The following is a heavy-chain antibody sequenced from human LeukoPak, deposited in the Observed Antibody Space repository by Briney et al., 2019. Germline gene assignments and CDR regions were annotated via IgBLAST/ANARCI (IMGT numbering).Heavy chain of an antibody. J-gene: IGHJ5*02. V-gene: IGHV1-46*01. CDR1: GYTFSRNY. CDR3: ARDNSVGDIAWWFDP. Sequence: GASVKVSCKASGYTFSRNYMHWVRQAPGQGLEWMGIINPSGDPSGRSRSYAQKFQGRVTLTRDMSTTTDYMELSSLRSEDTAVYYCARDNSVGDIAWWFDPWGQGTLVTVSS. D-gene: IGHD3-16*02. CDR2: INPSGDPSGRSR.